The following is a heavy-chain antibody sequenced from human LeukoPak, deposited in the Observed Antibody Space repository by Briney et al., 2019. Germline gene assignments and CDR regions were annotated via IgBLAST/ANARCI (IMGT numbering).Heavy chain of an antibody. CDR1: GFTFSSYG. CDR3: AKVSEVLLWFGELGPYYFDY. V-gene: IGHV3-30*02. J-gene: IGHJ4*02. D-gene: IGHD3-10*01. Sequence: GGSLRLSCAASGFTFSSYGMHWVRQAPGKGLEWVAFIRYDGSNKYYADSVKGRFTISRDNSKNTLYLQMNSLRAEDTAVYYCAKVSEVLLWFGELGPYYFDYWGQGTLVTVSS. CDR2: IRYDGSNK.